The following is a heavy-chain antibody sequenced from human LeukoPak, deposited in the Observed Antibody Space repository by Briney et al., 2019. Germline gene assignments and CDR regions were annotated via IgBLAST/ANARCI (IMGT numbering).Heavy chain of an antibody. J-gene: IGHJ4*02. Sequence: RYVRPSCAASRLTSRTSSMHCVRPAPETGLVRVSRINSDGSSTSYAESVQGRFTISSDNATNTLYLHMNSLRAAATAVYYCASVYPSTRWLHLYWGPGTLVTVSS. CDR1: RLTSRTSS. D-gene: IGHD5-12*01. V-gene: IGHV3-74*01. CDR3: ASVYPSTRWLHLY. CDR2: INSDGSST.